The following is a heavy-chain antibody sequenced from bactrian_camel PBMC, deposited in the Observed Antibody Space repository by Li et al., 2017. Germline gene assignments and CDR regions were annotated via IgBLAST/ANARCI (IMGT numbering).Heavy chain of an antibody. Sequence: HVQLVESGGGSVEPGGSLRLSCTVIGSIFNRCAMAWYRQAPGNGRELVASLSTDRTIKYSDSVKGRFTISQDNAKNMVYLQVNSLKAEDTAMYYCAADTEGPAPEALAWGSWSGNTWSYWGQGTQVTVS. CDR2: LSTDRTI. J-gene: IGHJ4*01. CDR3: AADTEGPAPEALAWGSWSGNTWSY. CDR1: GSIFNRCA. V-gene: IGHV3S53*01. D-gene: IGHD1*01.